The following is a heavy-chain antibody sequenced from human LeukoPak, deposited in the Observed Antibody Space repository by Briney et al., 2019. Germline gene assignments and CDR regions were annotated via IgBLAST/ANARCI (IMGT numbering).Heavy chain of an antibody. J-gene: IGHJ4*02. CDR1: GFTFSSYS. V-gene: IGHV3-48*01. Sequence: GGSLRLSCAASGFTFSSYSMNWVRQAPGKGLEWVSYISSSSSTIYYADSVKGRFTISRDNSKNTLYLQMNSLRAEDTAVYYCAKVPEPFRVAATPFDYWGQGTLVTVSS. CDR2: ISSSSSTI. CDR3: AKVPEPFRVAATPFDY. D-gene: IGHD2-15*01.